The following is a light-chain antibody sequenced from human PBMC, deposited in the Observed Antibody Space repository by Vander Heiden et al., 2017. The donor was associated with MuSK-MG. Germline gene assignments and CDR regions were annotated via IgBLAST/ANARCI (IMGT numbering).Light chain of an antibody. V-gene: IGKV1-39*01. CDR3: QQSVNTPPYT. CDR2: EAS. J-gene: IGKJ2*01. CDR1: QNIRKY. Sequence: DIQMTQSPVSLSASVGDRVTITCRASQNIRKYLNWYQQKPGKAPKLLMYEASNLQSGVPSRFSGSGYGTDFTLTISSRQPEDFALYYCQQSVNTPPYTFGQGTKLEIK.